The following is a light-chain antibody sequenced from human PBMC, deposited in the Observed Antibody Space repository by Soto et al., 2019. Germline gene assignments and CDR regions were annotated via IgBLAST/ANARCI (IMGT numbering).Light chain of an antibody. Sequence: EIVLTQSPGTLSLSPGERATLSCRASQTVSSNFLAWYQQKPGQAPRLLIYDAFIRATGIPDRFSGSGSGTDFTLTISRLEPDDFAVYYCQLYGSSPPWTFGQGTKVEIK. V-gene: IGKV3-20*01. CDR3: QLYGSSPPWT. CDR1: QTVSSNF. J-gene: IGKJ1*01. CDR2: DAF.